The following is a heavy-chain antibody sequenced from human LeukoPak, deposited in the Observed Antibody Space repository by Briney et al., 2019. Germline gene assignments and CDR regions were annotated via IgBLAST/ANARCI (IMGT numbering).Heavy chain of an antibody. D-gene: IGHD3-3*01. J-gene: IGHJ6*02. Sequence: ASVKVSCKDSGYTFTGYYMHWVRQAPGQGLEWMGWINPNSGGTNYAQKFQGRVTMTRDTSISTAYMELSRLRSDDTAVYYCARVGYDFWSGYYGYYYGMDVWGQGTTVTVSS. CDR3: ARVGYDFWSGYYGYYYGMDV. CDR1: GYTFTGYY. CDR2: INPNSGGT. V-gene: IGHV1-2*02.